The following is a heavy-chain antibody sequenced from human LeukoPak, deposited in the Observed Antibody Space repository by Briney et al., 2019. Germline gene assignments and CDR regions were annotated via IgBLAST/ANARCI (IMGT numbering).Heavy chain of an antibody. Sequence: GGSLRLSCAASGCMFSSYWMSWVRQAPGKGLEWVANIKEDGSEKYYVDSVKGRFTISRDNAKNSLYLQMNSLRVEDTAVYYCARVGSKGVVVVVATGIDYWGQGTLVTVSS. V-gene: IGHV3-7*01. CDR1: GCMFSSYW. CDR3: ARVGSKGVVVVVATGIDY. CDR2: IKEDGSEK. J-gene: IGHJ4*02. D-gene: IGHD2-15*01.